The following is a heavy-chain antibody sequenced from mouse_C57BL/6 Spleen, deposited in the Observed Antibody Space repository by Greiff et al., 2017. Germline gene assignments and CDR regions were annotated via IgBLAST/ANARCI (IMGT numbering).Heavy chain of an antibody. J-gene: IGHJ2*01. CDR2: IYPSDSET. D-gene: IGHD1-1*01. V-gene: IGHV1-61*01. Sequence: QVQLKQSGAELVRPGSSVKLSCKASGYTFTSYWMDWVKQRPGQGLEWIGNIYPSDSETHYNQKFKDKATLTVDKSSSTAYMQLSSLTSEDSAVYYSAREGSFFDYWGQGTTLTVSS. CDR1: GYTFTSYW. CDR3: AREGSFFDY.